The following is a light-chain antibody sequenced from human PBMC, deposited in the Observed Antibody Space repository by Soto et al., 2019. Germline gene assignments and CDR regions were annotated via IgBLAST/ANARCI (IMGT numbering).Light chain of an antibody. J-gene: IGKJ1*01. V-gene: IGKV4-1*01. CDR1: QSVVYSSNNKNY. Sequence: DIVMTQSPDSLAVSQGDRSTINCKSSQSVVYSSNNKNYLAWYQQKPGQPPKLLIYWASTRESGVPDRFSGSGSGTDFTLTISSLQAEDVAVYYCQQYYTTPWTFGQGTKVDIK. CDR2: WAS. CDR3: QQYYTTPWT.